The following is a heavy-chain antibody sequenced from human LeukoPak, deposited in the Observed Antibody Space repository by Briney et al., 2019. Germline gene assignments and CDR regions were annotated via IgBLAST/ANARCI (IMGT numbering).Heavy chain of an antibody. CDR2: IYPGDSDT. J-gene: IGHJ4*02. CDR3: ARHYLYSRSDY. Sequence: GASLKISCKGSGYSFTTYWIAWVRQMPGKGLEWMGIIYPGDSDTRYSPSFQGHVTISADASISTAYLQWSSLKASDTAMYYCARHYLYSRSDYWGQGTLVTVSS. V-gene: IGHV5-51*01. CDR1: GYSFTTYW. D-gene: IGHD2-15*01.